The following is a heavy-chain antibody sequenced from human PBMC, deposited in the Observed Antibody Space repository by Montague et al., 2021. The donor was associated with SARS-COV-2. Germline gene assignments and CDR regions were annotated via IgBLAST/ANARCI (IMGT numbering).Heavy chain of an antibody. CDR2: INWNGGST. CDR1: GFTFDDYG. V-gene: IGHV3-20*01. J-gene: IGHJ4*02. Sequence: SLRLSCAASGFTFDDYGMSWVRQAPGKGLEWVSGINWNGGSTGYADSLKGRFTISRDSAKNSLCLQMNSLRAEDTDLYHCASAASTGFWSGYYYWGQGTLVTVSS. D-gene: IGHD3-3*01. CDR3: ASAASTGFWSGYYY.